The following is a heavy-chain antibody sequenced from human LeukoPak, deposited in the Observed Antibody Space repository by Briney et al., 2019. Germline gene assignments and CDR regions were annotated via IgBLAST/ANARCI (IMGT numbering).Heavy chain of an antibody. CDR3: ARDPPSITMVRGSPFDY. J-gene: IGHJ4*02. Sequence: GGSLRLSCAASGFTFSNYAMHWVRQAPGMGLEWVAVISYDGANKYYADSVKGRFTISRDNAKNSLYLQMNSLRAEDTAVYYCARDPPSITMVRGSPFDYWGQGTLVTVSS. CDR1: GFTFSNYA. D-gene: IGHD3-10*01. CDR2: ISYDGANK. V-gene: IGHV3-30*04.